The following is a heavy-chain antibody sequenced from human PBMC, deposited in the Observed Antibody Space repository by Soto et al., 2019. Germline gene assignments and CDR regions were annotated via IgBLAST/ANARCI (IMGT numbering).Heavy chain of an antibody. CDR1: GYTFSDNY. V-gene: IGHV1-18*04. J-gene: IGHJ4*02. CDR2: TSTNNDDR. CDR3: ARERYVASRHSHFDS. D-gene: IGHD6-6*01. Sequence: ASVKVSCKTSGYTFSDNYLHWVRQAPGQGLEWLGWTSTNNDDRNYAQKFRGRVTFTTDTSTSTAYMELRSLISDDTAVYFCARERYVASRHSHFDSWGQGTQVTVSS.